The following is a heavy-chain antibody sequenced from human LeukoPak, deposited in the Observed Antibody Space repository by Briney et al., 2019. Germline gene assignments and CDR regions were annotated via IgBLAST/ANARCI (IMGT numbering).Heavy chain of an antibody. Sequence: GESLKISCKGSGYSFTSYWIGWVRQMPGKGLEWMGIIYPGDSDTRYSPSFQGQVTISADKSISTAYLQWSSLKASDTAMYYCARVSTSSSSWPYYLDYWGQGTLVTVSS. V-gene: IGHV5-51*01. J-gene: IGHJ4*02. CDR3: ARVSTSSSSWPYYLDY. CDR2: IYPGDSDT. D-gene: IGHD6-13*01. CDR1: GYSFTSYW.